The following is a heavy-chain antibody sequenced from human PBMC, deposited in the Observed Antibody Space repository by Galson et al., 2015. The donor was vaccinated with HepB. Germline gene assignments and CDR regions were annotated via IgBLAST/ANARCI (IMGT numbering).Heavy chain of an antibody. J-gene: IGHJ4*02. Sequence: SLRLSCAASGFTVSSNYMSWVRQAPGKGLEWVSVIYGGGSTYSADSVQGRFRISRDNSKNTLSLQMSSLRAEDTAVYYCARGTPYNFDTSGYFPLYYLDYWGQGTLVTVSS. V-gene: IGHV3-66*02. CDR2: IYGGGST. CDR1: GFTVSSNY. D-gene: IGHD3-22*01. CDR3: ARGTPYNFDTSGYFPLYYLDY.